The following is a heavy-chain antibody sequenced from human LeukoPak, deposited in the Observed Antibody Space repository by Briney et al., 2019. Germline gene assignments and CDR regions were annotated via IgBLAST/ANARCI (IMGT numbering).Heavy chain of an antibody. J-gene: IGHJ6*03. CDR1: GFTFSSYA. V-gene: IGHV3-23*01. D-gene: IGHD3-9*01. CDR2: ISGGGVTT. CDR3: ARHPYDILTGYGHYYYFMDV. Sequence: PGGSLRLSCAVSGFTFSSYAMSWVRQAPGKGLEYVSGISGGGVTTYYADSVKGRFTVSRDNSKNTLYLQMHSLRAEDTAVYYCARHPYDILTGYGHYYYFMDVWGKGTTVIVSS.